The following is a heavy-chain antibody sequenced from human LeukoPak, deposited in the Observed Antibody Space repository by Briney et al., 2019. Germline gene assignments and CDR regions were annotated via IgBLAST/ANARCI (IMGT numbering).Heavy chain of an antibody. D-gene: IGHD6-19*01. V-gene: IGHV3-23*01. Sequence: GGSLRLSCAASGLTFSSYAMNWVHPAPGRGREGVSTISGSGSDTYYADSVKGRFTISRDNSKNTLYLQMSSLRDDDTAVYYCAKKLGMSVAGSPFFFDYWGQGTLVTVSS. J-gene: IGHJ4*02. CDR3: AKKLGMSVAGSPFFFDY. CDR2: ISGSGSDT. CDR1: GLTFSSYA.